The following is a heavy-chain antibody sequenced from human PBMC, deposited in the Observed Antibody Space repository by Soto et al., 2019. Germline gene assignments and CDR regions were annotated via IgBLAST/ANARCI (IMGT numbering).Heavy chain of an antibody. J-gene: IGHJ4*02. V-gene: IGHV1-46*01. CDR1: GYIFTNYY. D-gene: IGHD6-13*01. CDR3: ARDLAAAAY. Sequence: GASVKVSCKASGYIFTNYYIHWVRQAPGQGLEWMAIINPFQGRVTVTRDTSTSTVYLELSSLRSDDTAVYYCARDLAAAAYWGQGTLVTVSS. CDR2: INP.